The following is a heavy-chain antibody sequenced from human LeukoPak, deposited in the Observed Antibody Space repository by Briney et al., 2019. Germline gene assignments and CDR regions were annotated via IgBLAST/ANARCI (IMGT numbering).Heavy chain of an antibody. CDR1: GFTFSSYS. V-gene: IGHV3-21*01. Sequence: GGSLRLSCAASGFTFSSYSMNWVRQAPGKGLEWVSSISSSSSYIYYADSVKGRFTISRDNAKNSLYLQMNSLRAEDTAVYYCARMGRGSSSWYGPFDYWGQGTLVTGSS. CDR3: ARMGRGSSSWYGPFDY. J-gene: IGHJ4*02. CDR2: ISSSSSYI. D-gene: IGHD6-13*01.